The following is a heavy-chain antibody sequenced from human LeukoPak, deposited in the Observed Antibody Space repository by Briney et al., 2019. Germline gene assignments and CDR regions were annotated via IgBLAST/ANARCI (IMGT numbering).Heavy chain of an antibody. D-gene: IGHD2-2*02. J-gene: IGHJ6*03. Sequence: ASVKVSCKASGYTFTNYGVSWVRQAPGQGLEWMGWISAYNGNTNYAQKLQSRVTMTTDTSTSTAYMELRSLRSDDTAVYYCARDLGLYCSSTSCYTGRYYYYYMDVWGKGTTVTVSS. CDR1: GYTFTNYG. CDR3: ARDLGLYCSSTSCYTGRYYYYYMDV. V-gene: IGHV1-18*01. CDR2: ISAYNGNT.